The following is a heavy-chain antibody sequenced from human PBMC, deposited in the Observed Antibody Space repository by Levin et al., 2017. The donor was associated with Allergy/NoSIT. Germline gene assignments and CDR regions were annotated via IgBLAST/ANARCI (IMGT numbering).Heavy chain of an antibody. Sequence: QTGGSLRLSCVASGFTFSDSWMTWVRQPLDKGLEWVANIKPDGSEKFYAESVRGRFTISRDNAKNSLFLQMNYLGTDDAAVYFCARDTTVGGEAWGQGTLVTVSS. CDR1: GFTFSDSW. D-gene: IGHD4-11*01. V-gene: IGHV3-7*03. J-gene: IGHJ5*02. CDR2: IKPDGSEK. CDR3: ARDTTVGGEA.